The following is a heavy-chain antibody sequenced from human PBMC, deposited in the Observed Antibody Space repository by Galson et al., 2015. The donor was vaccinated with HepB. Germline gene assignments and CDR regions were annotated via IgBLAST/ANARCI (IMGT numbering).Heavy chain of an antibody. J-gene: IGHJ4*02. CDR3: ARDLGPGYCSAGSCYYFDY. Sequence: SLRLSCAASGFIFSNHNMNWVRQAPGKGLEWVSSISSTSTYIYYADSLEGRFTISRDNAKNSLYLQMNNLRADDTAVYYCARDLGPGYCSAGSCYYFDYWGRGTLVSVSS. D-gene: IGHD2-15*01. V-gene: IGHV3-21*01. CDR1: GFIFSNHN. CDR2: ISSTSTYI.